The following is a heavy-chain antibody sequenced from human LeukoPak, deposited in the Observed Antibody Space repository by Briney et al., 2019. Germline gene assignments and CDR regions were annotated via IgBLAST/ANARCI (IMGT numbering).Heavy chain of an antibody. CDR3: ARGVSRNSGSYPYSCYMDV. CDR2: IDGSGATK. J-gene: IGHJ6*03. V-gene: IGHV3-48*03. Sequence: GGSLRLSCAASGFTFSSYEMTWVRQAPGKGLEWLSYIDGSGATKFYADSVRGRFTISRDNAKNSLFLHMNSLRAEDTALYFCARGVSRNSGSYPYSCYMDVWGRGTTVTVSS. D-gene: IGHD1-26*01. CDR1: GFTFSSYE.